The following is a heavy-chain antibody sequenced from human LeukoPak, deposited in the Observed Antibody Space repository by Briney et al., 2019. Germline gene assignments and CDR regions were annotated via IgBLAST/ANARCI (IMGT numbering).Heavy chain of an antibody. CDR1: GYTFTSYA. CDR2: INAGNGNT. CDR3: ARSSHYYDSSGYLRETNWFDP. V-gene: IGHV1-3*03. Sequence: ASVKVSCKASGYTFTSYAMHWVRQAPGQRLEWMGWINAGNGNTKYSQEFQGRVTITRDTSASTAYMELSSLRSEDMAVYYCARSSHYYDSSGYLRETNWFDPWGQGTLVTVSS. D-gene: IGHD3-22*01. J-gene: IGHJ5*02.